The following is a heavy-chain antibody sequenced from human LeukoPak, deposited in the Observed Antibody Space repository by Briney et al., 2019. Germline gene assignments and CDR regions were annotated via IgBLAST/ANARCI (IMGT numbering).Heavy chain of an antibody. J-gene: IGHJ2*01. D-gene: IGHD3-9*01. V-gene: IGHV4-59*01. CDR1: GGSISSYY. CDR2: IYYSGST. Sequence: SEALSLTCTVSGGSISSYYWSWIRQPPGKGLEWIGYIYYSGSTNYNPSLKSRVTISVDTSKNQFSLKLSSVTAADTAVYYCARDRSRILTGYSSYWYFDLWGRGTLVTVSS. CDR3: ARDRSRILTGYSSYWYFDL.